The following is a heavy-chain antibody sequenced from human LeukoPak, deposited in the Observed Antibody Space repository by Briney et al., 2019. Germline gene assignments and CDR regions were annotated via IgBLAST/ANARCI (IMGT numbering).Heavy chain of an antibody. CDR1: GGSISSGGYY. J-gene: IGHJ4*02. Sequence: SETLSLTCTVSGGSISSGGYYWSWIRQHPGKGLEWIGYIYYSGSTYYNPSLKSRVTISVDTSKNQFSLKLSSVTAADTAVYYCARGVRELYAKKGHYFDYWGQGTLVTVSS. CDR2: IYYSGST. V-gene: IGHV4-31*03. D-gene: IGHD3-10*01. CDR3: ARGVRELYAKKGHYFDY.